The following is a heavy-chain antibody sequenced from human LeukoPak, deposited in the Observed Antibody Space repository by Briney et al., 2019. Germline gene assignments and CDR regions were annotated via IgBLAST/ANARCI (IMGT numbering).Heavy chain of an antibody. V-gene: IGHV3-23*01. CDR2: ITGTGGK. J-gene: IGHJ4*02. CDR3: AKDYCRDGNCPFPFLDS. CDR1: RFTLTNHG. D-gene: IGHD2-15*01. Sequence: GGSLGLSCAVSRFTLTNHGVSWVRQAPGKGLEWVSIITGTGGKYYGDSVKGRFVLSRDNSKNTVYMQMSSLRAEDTATYYCAKDYCRDGNCPFPFLDSWGQGTQVTVSS.